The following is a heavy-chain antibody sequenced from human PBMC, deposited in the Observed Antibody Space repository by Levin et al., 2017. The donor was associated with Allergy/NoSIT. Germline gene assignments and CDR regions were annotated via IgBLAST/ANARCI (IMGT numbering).Heavy chain of an antibody. D-gene: IGHD2-2*01. Sequence: GESLKISCSVSGYTFSDYYIHWIRQTPGQGLEWIGWIDPTRGATQFAEKFHARVVLTRDSSISTAYMELGKLRSDDTALYYCARGGATSNDYWSQGTLVTVSS. CDR1: GYTFSDYY. CDR3: ARGGATSNDY. V-gene: IGHV1-2*02. CDR2: IDPTRGAT. J-gene: IGHJ4*02.